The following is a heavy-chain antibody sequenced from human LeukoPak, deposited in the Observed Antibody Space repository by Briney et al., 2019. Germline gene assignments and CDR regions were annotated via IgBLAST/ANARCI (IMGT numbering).Heavy chain of an antibody. D-gene: IGHD4-17*01. J-gene: IGHJ6*04. CDR2: ISGSGGST. CDR3: AKWGGATVIYFHFGMDV. V-gene: IGHV3-23*01. Sequence: GGSLRLSCAASGFTFSSYAMSWVRQAPGKGLEWVSAISGSGGSTYYADSVKGHFTISRDNSKNTLYLQMNSLRAEDTAVYYCAKWGGATVIYFHFGMDVWGKGTTVTVSS. CDR1: GFTFSSYA.